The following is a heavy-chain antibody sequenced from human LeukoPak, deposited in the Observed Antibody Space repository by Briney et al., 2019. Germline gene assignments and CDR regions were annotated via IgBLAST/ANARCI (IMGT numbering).Heavy chain of an antibody. D-gene: IGHD3-3*01. CDR2: IIGGAGGT. V-gene: IGHV3-23*01. Sequence: GGSLRLSCAASGFSFSSHGMSWVRQAPGKGLEWVSGIIGGAGGTYYADSVKGRFTISRDNSKNTLYLQMNSLRAEDTAVYYCLSPPFWSGYYTLPSYYYYYYYMDVWGKGTTVTVSS. CDR3: LSPPFWSGYYTLPSYYYYYYYMDV. CDR1: GFSFSSHG. J-gene: IGHJ6*03.